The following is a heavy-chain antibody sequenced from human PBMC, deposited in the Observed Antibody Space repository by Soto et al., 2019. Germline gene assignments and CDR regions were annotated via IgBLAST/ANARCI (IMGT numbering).Heavy chain of an antibody. D-gene: IGHD1-26*01. CDR3: ANLAKNYYHYMDV. CDR1: GFSFSDYY. Sequence: QVQLVESGGGLVKPGGSLRLSCAASGFSFSDYYMSWIRQAPGKGLEWVSLISTSGSITDYADSVKGRFTISRDNAKNSLSLQMNSLRAEDTAVYYCANLAKNYYHYMDVWGKGTTVTVSS. J-gene: IGHJ6*03. CDR2: ISTSGSIT. V-gene: IGHV3-11*01.